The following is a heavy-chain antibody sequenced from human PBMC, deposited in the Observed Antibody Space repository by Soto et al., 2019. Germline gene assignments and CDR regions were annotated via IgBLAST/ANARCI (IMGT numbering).Heavy chain of an antibody. V-gene: IGHV3-30*18. J-gene: IGHJ3*02. CDR1: GFTFSSYG. Sequence: SLRLSCAASGFTFSSYGMHWVRQAPGKGLEWVALISYDGSNKYYADSVKGRFTISRDNSKNTLYLQMSSLRTEDTAVYYCAKDLGHGGRGAFDIWGQGTMVTVSS. D-gene: IGHD7-27*01. CDR3: AKDLGHGGRGAFDI. CDR2: ISYDGSNK.